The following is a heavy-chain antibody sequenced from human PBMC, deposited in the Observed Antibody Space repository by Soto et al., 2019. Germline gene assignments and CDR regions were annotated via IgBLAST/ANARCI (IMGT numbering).Heavy chain of an antibody. CDR1: GFTFSSYS. D-gene: IGHD6-13*01. CDR2: ITGSSGYI. CDR3: ARTTYSSSWYDY. V-gene: IGHV3-21*01. Sequence: GESLKISCAASGFTFSSYSMNWVRQAPGKGLEWVSSITGSSGYIYYADSMKGRFTIPRDNAKNSLYLQMNSLRAEDTAVYYCARTTYSSSWYDYWGQGTLVTVSS. J-gene: IGHJ4*02.